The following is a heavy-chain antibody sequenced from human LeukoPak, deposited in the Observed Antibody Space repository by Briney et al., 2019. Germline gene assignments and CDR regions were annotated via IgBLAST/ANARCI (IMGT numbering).Heavy chain of an antibody. D-gene: IGHD3-22*01. Sequence: GGSLRLSCAASGFTFSSYAMSRVRQAPGKGLEWVANIKQDGSEKYYVDSVKGRFTISRDNAKNSLYLQMNSLRAEDTAVYYCARGPRYYYDSSGYSYFDYWGQGTLVTVSS. CDR2: IKQDGSEK. V-gene: IGHV3-7*01. CDR3: ARGPRYYYDSSGYSYFDY. J-gene: IGHJ4*02. CDR1: GFTFSSYA.